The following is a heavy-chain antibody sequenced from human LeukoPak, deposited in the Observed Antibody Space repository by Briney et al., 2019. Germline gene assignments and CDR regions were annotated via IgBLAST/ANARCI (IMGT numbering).Heavy chain of an antibody. CDR3: ARDLGIAARPVGWFDP. CDR1: GGSFRGYY. V-gene: IGHV4-34*01. CDR2: INHSGST. Sequence: SETLSLTCAVYGGSFRGYYWSWIRQPPGKGLEWIGEINHSGSTNYNPSLKSRVTISVDTPKNQFSLKLSSVTAADTTVYYCARDLGIAARPVGWFDPWGQGTLVTVSS. D-gene: IGHD6-6*01. J-gene: IGHJ5*02.